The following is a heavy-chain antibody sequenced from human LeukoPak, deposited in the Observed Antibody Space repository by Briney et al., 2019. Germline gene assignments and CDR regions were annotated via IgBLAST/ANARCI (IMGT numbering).Heavy chain of an antibody. Sequence: SETLSLTCTVSGGSINSGSYFWSWIRQPLGKGLEWIGYIYYSGSTNYNPSLKSRVTISVDTSKNQFSLKLSSVTAADTAVYYCARDLAAAAGSNWFDPWGQGTLVTVSS. CDR2: IYYSGST. D-gene: IGHD6-13*01. V-gene: IGHV4-61*01. J-gene: IGHJ5*02. CDR1: GGSINSGSYF. CDR3: ARDLAAAAGSNWFDP.